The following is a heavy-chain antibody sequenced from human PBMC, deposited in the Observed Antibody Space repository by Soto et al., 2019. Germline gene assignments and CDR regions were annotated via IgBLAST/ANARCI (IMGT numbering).Heavy chain of an antibody. CDR1: GFSFGSYA. V-gene: IGHV3-23*01. D-gene: IGHD3-3*01. CDR3: ARWSYLDY. Sequence: GGSLRLSCAASGFSFGSYALSWVRQAPGKGLEWVSTISGSDGKTFYADSVKGRFSISRDTSQSTLYLQMNSLRTDDTAMYYCARWSYLDYWGQGTRVTVS. CDR2: ISGSDGKT. J-gene: IGHJ4*02.